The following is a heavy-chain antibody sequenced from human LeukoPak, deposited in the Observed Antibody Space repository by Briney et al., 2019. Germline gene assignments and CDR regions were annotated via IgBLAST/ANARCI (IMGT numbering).Heavy chain of an antibody. J-gene: IGHJ4*02. D-gene: IGHD3-22*01. V-gene: IGHV3-7*01. Sequence: GGSLRLSCVASGFPFSGYWMDRVRQAPGKGMEWVANINQDGTNQYYAASVKGRFSISRDNAKNSLYLQMNSLRAEDTAVYYCAARYYYDSSGYHTPPDYWGQGTLVTVSS. CDR3: AARYYYDSSGYHTPPDY. CDR2: INQDGTNQ. CDR1: GFPFSGYW.